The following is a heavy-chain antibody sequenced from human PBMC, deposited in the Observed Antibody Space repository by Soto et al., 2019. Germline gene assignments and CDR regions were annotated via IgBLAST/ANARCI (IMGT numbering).Heavy chain of an antibody. J-gene: IGHJ6*03. D-gene: IGHD3-10*01. Sequence: SETLSLTWTVAGGSISSHYWSWIRQPPGKGLEWIGYIYYSGSTNYNPSLKSRVTISVDTSKNQFSLKLSSVTAADTAVYYCARHRLVGEKFGYYYVDVWGKGTTVTVSS. CDR1: GGSISSHY. CDR2: IYYSGST. V-gene: IGHV4-59*08. CDR3: ARHRLVGEKFGYYYVDV.